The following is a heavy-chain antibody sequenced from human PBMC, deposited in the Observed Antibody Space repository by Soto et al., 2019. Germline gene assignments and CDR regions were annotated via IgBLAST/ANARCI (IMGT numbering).Heavy chain of an antibody. CDR2: ISSNGGST. J-gene: IGHJ4*02. CDR1: GFTFSSYA. V-gene: IGHV3-64*01. Sequence: EVQLVESGGGLVQPGGSLRLSCAASGFTFSSYAMHWVRQAPGKGLEYVSAISSNGGSTYYANSVKGRFTISRDNSKNTLYLQMGSLRAEDMAVSYCAREGGSYRFDYWGQGTLVTVSS. D-gene: IGHD1-26*01. CDR3: AREGGSYRFDY.